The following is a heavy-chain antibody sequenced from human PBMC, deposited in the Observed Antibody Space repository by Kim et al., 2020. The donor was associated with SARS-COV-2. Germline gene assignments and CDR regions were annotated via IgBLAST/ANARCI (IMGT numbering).Heavy chain of an antibody. Sequence: SETLSLTCTVSGGSISSYYWSWIRQPPGKGLEWIGYIYYSGSTNYNPSLKSRDTISVDTSKNQFSLKLSSVTAADTAVYYCARLHYYDSSGYPNYYYYGMDVWGQGTTVTVSS. J-gene: IGHJ6*02. CDR1: GGSISSYY. D-gene: IGHD3-22*01. CDR2: IYYSGST. CDR3: ARLHYYDSSGYPNYYYYGMDV. V-gene: IGHV4-59*08.